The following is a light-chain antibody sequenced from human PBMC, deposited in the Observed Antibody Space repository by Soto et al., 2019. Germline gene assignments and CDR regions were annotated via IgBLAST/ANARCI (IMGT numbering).Light chain of an antibody. CDR3: QQVKTYPRT. CDR2: EES. V-gene: IGKV1-9*01. Sequence: DIHLTQSPSFLSASVGERATILSRPIQAVPNNMAWYQQKPGKPPKLLIYEESTLHSGVPSRFSGRKSGTQFTLTIDSLQPEDFATYYCQQVKTYPRTFGGGTKVEIK. J-gene: IGKJ4*01. CDR1: QAVPNN.